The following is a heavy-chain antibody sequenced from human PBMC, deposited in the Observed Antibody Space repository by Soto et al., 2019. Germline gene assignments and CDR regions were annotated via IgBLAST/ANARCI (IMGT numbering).Heavy chain of an antibody. CDR3: ARIQSWGFDY. Sequence: QVQLVESGGGLVQPGGSLRLSCAASGFSFSDYYMSWIRQAPGRGLECVSYITSLASAKYHADAVKGRFAISRDNAKNSLYLQMNSLRADDTAVYYCARIQSWGFDYWGQGILVTVSS. V-gene: IGHV3-11*01. CDR1: GFSFSDYY. J-gene: IGHJ4*02. D-gene: IGHD3-16*01. CDR2: ITSLASAK.